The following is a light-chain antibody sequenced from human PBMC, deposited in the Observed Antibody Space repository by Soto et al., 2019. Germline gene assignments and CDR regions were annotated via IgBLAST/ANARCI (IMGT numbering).Light chain of an antibody. CDR2: EVS. J-gene: IGLJ1*01. V-gene: IGLV2-8*01. Sequence: QSVLTQPPSASGSPGQSVTISCTGTSSDVGGYNYVSWYQQHPGKAPKLMIYEVSKRPSGVPDRFSGSKSGNTASLTVSGLQAEDDSDYYCSSYAGSNNLYVFGTGTKVTVL. CDR3: SSYAGSNNLYV. CDR1: SSDVGGYNY.